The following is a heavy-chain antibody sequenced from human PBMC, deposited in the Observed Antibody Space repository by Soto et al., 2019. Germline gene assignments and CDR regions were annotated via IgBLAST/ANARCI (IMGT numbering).Heavy chain of an antibody. CDR3: ARGAPRDASDI. V-gene: IGHV1-2*04. CDR1: GYTFTGYY. Sequence: GASVKASCKASGYTFTGYYMHWARHAPGQGLEWMGWINPNSGGTNYAQKFQGWVTMTRDTSISTAYMELSSLRSEDTAVYYCARGAPRDASDIWGQGTMVTVSS. J-gene: IGHJ3*02. CDR2: INPNSGGT.